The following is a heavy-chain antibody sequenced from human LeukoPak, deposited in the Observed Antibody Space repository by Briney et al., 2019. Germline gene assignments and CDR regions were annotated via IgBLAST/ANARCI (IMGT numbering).Heavy chain of an antibody. V-gene: IGHV4-39*02. J-gene: IGHJ4*02. CDR1: GGSISSSSYY. CDR3: ARDPAYKGEPQQPDY. D-gene: IGHD1-14*01. CDR2: IYYSGST. Sequence: PSETLSLTCTVSGGSISSSSYYWGWIRQPPGKGLEWIGSIYYSGSTYNPSLKSRVTISVDTSKNQFSLHLNSVTPEDTAVYYCARDPAYKGEPQQPDYWGQGTLVTVSS.